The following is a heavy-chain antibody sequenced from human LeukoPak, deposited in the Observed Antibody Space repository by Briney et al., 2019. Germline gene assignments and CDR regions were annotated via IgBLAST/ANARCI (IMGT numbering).Heavy chain of an antibody. V-gene: IGHV4-4*02. D-gene: IGHD1-26*01. CDR3: ARDGGSYPGVFDY. CDR2: VYHSGST. Sequence: SETLSLTCAVSGGSISSSYWWSWVRQPPGKGLEWIGEVYHSGSTNYNPSLKSRVTISVDTSKNQFSLKLSSVTAADTAVYYCARDGGSYPGVFDYWGQGTLVTVSS. CDR1: GGSISSSYW. J-gene: IGHJ4*02.